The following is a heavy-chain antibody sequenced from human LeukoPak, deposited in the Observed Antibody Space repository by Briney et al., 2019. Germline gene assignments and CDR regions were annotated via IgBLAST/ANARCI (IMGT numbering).Heavy chain of an antibody. CDR2: IKSSGDGGTT. D-gene: IGHD2-15*01. Sequence: GGSHRLSCEASGFSFSDAWMSWVRQAPGKGLEWVGRIKSSGDGGTTDYTAPVKGRFTISRDDSRNTVFLQMNTLKTEDTAVYYCTTDGGYWGQGTLVTVSS. CDR1: GFSFSDAW. CDR3: TTDGGY. J-gene: IGHJ4*02. V-gene: IGHV3-15*01.